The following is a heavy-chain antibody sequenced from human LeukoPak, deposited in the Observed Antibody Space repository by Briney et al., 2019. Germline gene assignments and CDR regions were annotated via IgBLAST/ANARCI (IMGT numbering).Heavy chain of an antibody. CDR1: GFTFSGYY. Sequence: GGSLRLSCAASGFTFSGYYMSWIRHAPGKGLEWVSYISSSGAYRNHADSVRGRFTISRDNAKNSLYLQMNSLRAEDTAIYYCAREITVAGKEGAFDIWGPGTMLTVSS. CDR2: ISSSGAYR. CDR3: AREITVAGKEGAFDI. J-gene: IGHJ3*02. V-gene: IGHV3-11*05. D-gene: IGHD6-19*01.